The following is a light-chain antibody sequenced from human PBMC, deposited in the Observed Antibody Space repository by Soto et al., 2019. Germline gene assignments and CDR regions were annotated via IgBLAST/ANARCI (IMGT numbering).Light chain of an antibody. J-gene: IGKJ1*01. Sequence: QMIQSPSTPSGSVGDVVTITCRASQSIDNYLNWYQQKSGKAPKLLIYAASSLQSGVPSRFSGSGSGTDFTLTISSLQPEDFATYYCQQSYSTPRTFGQGTKVDIK. V-gene: IGKV1-39*01. CDR1: QSIDNY. CDR2: AAS. CDR3: QQSYSTPRT.